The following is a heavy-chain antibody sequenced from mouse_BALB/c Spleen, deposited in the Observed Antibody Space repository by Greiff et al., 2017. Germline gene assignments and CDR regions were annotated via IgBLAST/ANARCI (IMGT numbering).Heavy chain of an antibody. CDR2: IYPGDGDT. CDR1: GYAFSSYW. CDR3: ARGLSNYAMDY. J-gene: IGHJ4*01. V-gene: IGHV1-80*01. D-gene: IGHD1-1*02. Sequence: QVQLQQSGAELVRPGSSVKISCKASGYAFSSYWMNWVKQRPGQGLEWIGQIYPGDGDTNYNGKFKGKATLTADKSSSTAYMQLSSLTSEDSAVYFCARGLSNYAMDYWGQGTSVTVSS.